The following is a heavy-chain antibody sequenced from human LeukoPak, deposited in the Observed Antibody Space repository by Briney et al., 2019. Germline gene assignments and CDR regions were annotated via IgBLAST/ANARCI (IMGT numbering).Heavy chain of an antibody. CDR3: ARHEVGYCDGGPRPYCFDY. J-gene: IGHJ4*02. V-gene: IGHV4-59*08. Sequence: PSETLSLTCTVSGGSISSYYWSWIRQPPGMELEWIAYIYDTGNTRYNPSLQSRVTMSVDTSKNQFSLKLRSVTAADTAVYYCARHEVGYCDGGPRPYCFDYWGQGTLVTVSS. CDR2: IYDTGNT. CDR1: GGSISSYY. D-gene: IGHD2-15*01.